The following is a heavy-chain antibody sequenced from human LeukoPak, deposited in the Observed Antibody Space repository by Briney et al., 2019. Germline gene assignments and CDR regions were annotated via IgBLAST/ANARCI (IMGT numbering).Heavy chain of an antibody. Sequence: SETLSLTCAVYGGSFSGYYWSWIRQPPGKGLEWIGYIYYSGSTNYKPSLKSRVTMSVDTSKNQFSLKLSSVTAADAAVYYCARDCSGGTCYLGVVDYWGQGILVTVSS. CDR2: IYYSGST. CDR3: ARDCSGGTCYLGVVDY. D-gene: IGHD2-15*01. J-gene: IGHJ4*02. V-gene: IGHV4-59*12. CDR1: GGSFSGYY.